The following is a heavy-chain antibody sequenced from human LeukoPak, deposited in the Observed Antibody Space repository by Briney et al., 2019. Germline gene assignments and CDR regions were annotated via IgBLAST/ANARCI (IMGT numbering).Heavy chain of an antibody. CDR2: ISAYNGNT. CDR3: ARVGGSGSYYKHYYYYYYMDV. J-gene: IGHJ6*03. Sequence: GASVKVSCKASGYTFTSYGISWVRQAPGQGLEWMGWISAYNGNTNYAQKLQGRVTMTTDTSTSTAYMELRSLRSDDTAVYYCARVGGSGSYYKHYYYYYYMDVWGKGTTVTISS. D-gene: IGHD3-10*01. V-gene: IGHV1-18*01. CDR1: GYTFTSYG.